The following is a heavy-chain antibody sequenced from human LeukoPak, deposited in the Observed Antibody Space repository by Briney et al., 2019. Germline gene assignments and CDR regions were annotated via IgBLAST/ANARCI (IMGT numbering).Heavy chain of an antibody. D-gene: IGHD3-3*01. Sequence: ASVKVSCKASGGTFSSYAISWVRQAPGRGLEWMGGIIPIFGTANYAQKFQGRVTITADESTSTAYMELSSLRSEDTAVYYCARGLPYLLEWLLNYWGQGTLVTVSS. CDR3: ARGLPYLLEWLLNY. CDR1: GGTFSSYA. V-gene: IGHV1-69*13. J-gene: IGHJ4*02. CDR2: IIPIFGTA.